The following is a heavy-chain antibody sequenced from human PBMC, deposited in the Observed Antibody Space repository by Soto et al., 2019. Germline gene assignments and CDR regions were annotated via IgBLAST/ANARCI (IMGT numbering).Heavy chain of an antibody. CDR1: GGTFSSCT. D-gene: IGHD4-17*01. V-gene: IGHV1-69*02. CDR2: IIPILGIA. Sequence: QVQLVQSGAEVKKPGSSVKVSCKASGGTFSSCTISWVRQAPGQGLEWMGRIIPILGIANYAQKFQGRVTITADKSTNTAYMELSRLRSEDTAVYYCATDKDDYGDYGIDYWGQGTLVTVSS. J-gene: IGHJ4*02. CDR3: ATDKDDYGDYGIDY.